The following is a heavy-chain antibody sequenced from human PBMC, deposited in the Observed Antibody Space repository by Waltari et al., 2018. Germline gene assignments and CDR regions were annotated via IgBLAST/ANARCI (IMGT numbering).Heavy chain of an antibody. CDR2: VSASGFST. D-gene: IGHD3-22*01. CDR3: AREMYYDSSGLFVL. Sequence: EVQLLESGGGLVQPGGSLRLSCAASGFTFSVYALRWVRQAPGKRLELVSGVSASGFSTYYPDSVKGRFTISRDNSKNMLYLQINSLRVEDTAVYFCAREMYYDSSGLFVLWGQGTLVTVSS. J-gene: IGHJ4*02. CDR1: GFTFSVYA. V-gene: IGHV3-23*01.